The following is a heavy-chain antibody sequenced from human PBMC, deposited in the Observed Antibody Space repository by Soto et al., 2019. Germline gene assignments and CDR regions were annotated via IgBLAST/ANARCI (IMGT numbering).Heavy chain of an antibody. V-gene: IGHV1-2*04. J-gene: IGHJ3*02. CDR1: GYTFSGYY. CDR3: ARGGAYYYDGSGYSFDI. Sequence: EASVKVSCKASGYTFSGYYLHWVRQAPGQGLEWMGWINPNSGGTNYAQKFQGWVTMTRDTSISTAYMELSRLRSDDTVVYYCARGGAYYYDGSGYSFDIWGQGTMVTVSS. CDR2: INPNSGGT. D-gene: IGHD3-22*01.